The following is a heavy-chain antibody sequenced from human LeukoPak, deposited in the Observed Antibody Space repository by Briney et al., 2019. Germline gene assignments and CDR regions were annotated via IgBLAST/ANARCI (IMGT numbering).Heavy chain of an antibody. J-gene: IGHJ4*02. CDR3: AKDPSGSYVEYYFDY. Sequence: GRSLRLSCAASGFTFDDYAMHWVRQAPGKGLEWVSGISWNSGSIGYADSVKGRFTISRDNAKNSLYLQMNSLRAEDTALYYCAKDPSGSYVEYYFDYWGQGTLVTVSS. CDR1: GFTFDDYA. D-gene: IGHD1-26*01. CDR2: ISWNSGSI. V-gene: IGHV3-9*01.